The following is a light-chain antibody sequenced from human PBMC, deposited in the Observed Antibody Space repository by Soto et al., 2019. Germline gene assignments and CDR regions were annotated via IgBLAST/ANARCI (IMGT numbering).Light chain of an antibody. CDR2: DAS. J-gene: IGKJ2*01. V-gene: IGKV3-11*01. Sequence: EIVLTQSPATLSLSPGERATLSCRASQSVSSYLAWYQQKPGQAPRLLIYDASNRTAGISARFSGSGSGTDFTRSISCLQPEYFAVYYFQQRYNWPRYTFGQGTKLEIK. CDR3: QQRYNWPRYT. CDR1: QSVSSY.